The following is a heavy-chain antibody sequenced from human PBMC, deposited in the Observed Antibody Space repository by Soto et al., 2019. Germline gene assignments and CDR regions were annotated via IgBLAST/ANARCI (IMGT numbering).Heavy chain of an antibody. CDR3: ARGITMIVVVITTDDYYYGMDV. D-gene: IGHD3-22*01. J-gene: IGHJ6*02. Sequence: GASVKVSCKASGGTFSSYAISWVRQAPGQGLEWMGGIIPIFGTANYAQKFQGRVTITADESTSTAYMELSSLRSEDTAVYYCARGITMIVVVITTDDYYYGMDVWDQGTTVTVSS. CDR1: GGTFSSYA. V-gene: IGHV1-69*13. CDR2: IIPIFGTA.